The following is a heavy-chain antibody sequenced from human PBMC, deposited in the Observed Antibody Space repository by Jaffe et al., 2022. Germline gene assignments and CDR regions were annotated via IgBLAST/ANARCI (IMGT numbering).Heavy chain of an antibody. CDR1: GGSISSYY. CDR2: IYYSGST. J-gene: IGHJ6*03. CDR3: ARRAPGVYYYMDV. Sequence: QVQLQESGPGLVKPSETLSLTCTVSGGSISSYYWSWIRQPPGKGLEWIGYIYYSGSTNYNPSLKSRVTISVDTSKNQFSLKLSSVTAADTAVYYCARRAPGVYYYMDVWGKGTTVTVSS. V-gene: IGHV4-59*01.